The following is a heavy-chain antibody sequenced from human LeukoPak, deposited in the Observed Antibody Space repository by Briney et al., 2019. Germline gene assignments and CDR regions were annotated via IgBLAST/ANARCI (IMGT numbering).Heavy chain of an antibody. Sequence: TGGSLRLSCAASGFTFSTFAMSWVRQAPGKGLEWVSTISGSGTRTYFADSVKGRFTISRDNSKNTLYLQMNSLRAEDTAVYYCAKDPEQLIGYCSGGTCSLRYWGQGTLVTVSS. CDR2: ISGSGTRT. CDR3: AKDPEQLIGYCSGGTCSLRY. CDR1: GFTFSTFA. V-gene: IGHV3-23*01. J-gene: IGHJ4*02. D-gene: IGHD2-15*01.